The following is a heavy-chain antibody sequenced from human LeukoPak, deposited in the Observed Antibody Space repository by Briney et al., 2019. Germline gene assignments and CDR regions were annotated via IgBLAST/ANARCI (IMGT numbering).Heavy chain of an antibody. J-gene: IGHJ6*04. CDR3: ARELYCSSTSCSDV. V-gene: IGHV4-59*01. D-gene: IGHD2-2*01. Sequence: PSETLSLTCTVSGGSISSYYWSWIRQPPGKGLEWIGYIYYSGSTNYNPSLKSRVTISVDTSKNQFSLKLSSVTAADTAVYYCARELYCSSTSCSDVWGKGTTDTVSS. CDR2: IYYSGST. CDR1: GGSISSYY.